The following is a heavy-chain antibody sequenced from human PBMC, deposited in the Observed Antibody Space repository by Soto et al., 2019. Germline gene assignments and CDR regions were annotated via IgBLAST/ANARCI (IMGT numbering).Heavy chain of an antibody. CDR2: ISKSDYT. D-gene: IGHD2-2*01. J-gene: IGHJ4*02. CDR3: AREASIIIPAVSDY. V-gene: IGHV3-21*01. Sequence: PGGSLRLSCTVSGFAFNNYGINWVRQAPGKGLEWVSSISKSDYTYYSDSVKGQFAISRDNAKSSVSLQMNTLRVEDTAVYYCAREASIIIPAVSDYWGQGTLVNVCS. CDR1: GFAFNNYG.